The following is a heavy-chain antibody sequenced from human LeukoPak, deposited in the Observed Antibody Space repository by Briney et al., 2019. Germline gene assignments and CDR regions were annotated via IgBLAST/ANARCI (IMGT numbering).Heavy chain of an antibody. V-gene: IGHV3-21*01. Sequence: GGSLTLPCAASGFTFSSYSMNWVRQAPGKGLEWVSSISSSSSYIYYADSVKGRFTISRDNAKNSLYLQMNSLRAEDTAVYYCARVYSSGWYDYWGQGTLVTVSS. CDR3: ARVYSSGWYDY. CDR1: GFTFSSYS. J-gene: IGHJ4*02. D-gene: IGHD6-19*01. CDR2: ISSSSSYI.